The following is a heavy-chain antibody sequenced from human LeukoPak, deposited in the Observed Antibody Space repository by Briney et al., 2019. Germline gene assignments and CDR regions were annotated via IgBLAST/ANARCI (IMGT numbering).Heavy chain of an antibody. J-gene: IGHJ4*02. CDR3: ARAVVRKSAVAGTIDY. CDR1: GFTFSSYS. Sequence: GGSLRLSCAAPGFTFSSYSMNWVRQAPGKGLEWVSSISSSSSYIYYADSVKGRFTVSRDNAKNSLYLQMNSLRAEDTAVYYCARAVVRKSAVAGTIDYWGQGTLVTVSS. D-gene: IGHD6-19*01. V-gene: IGHV3-21*01. CDR2: ISSSSSYI.